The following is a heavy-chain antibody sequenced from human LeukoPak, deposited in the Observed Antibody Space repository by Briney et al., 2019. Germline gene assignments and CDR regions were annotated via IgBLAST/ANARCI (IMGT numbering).Heavy chain of an antibody. D-gene: IGHD2-21*01. V-gene: IGHV3-53*01. CDR1: GFTFSSYS. J-gene: IGHJ4*02. CDR2: IYRSENT. Sequence: GGSLRLSCAASGFTFSSYSMNWVRQAPGKGLEWVSVIYRSENTNYADSVKGRFTISRDNSKNTLYLQMNSLRAEDTAVYYCARVADTHIFDYWGQGTLVTVFS. CDR3: ARVADTHIFDY.